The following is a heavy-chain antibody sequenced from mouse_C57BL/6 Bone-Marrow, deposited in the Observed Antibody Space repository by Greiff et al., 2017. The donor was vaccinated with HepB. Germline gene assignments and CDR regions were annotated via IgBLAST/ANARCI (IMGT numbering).Heavy chain of an antibody. CDR3: ARVDYDDYGDY. V-gene: IGHV1-59*01. J-gene: IGHJ2*01. CDR2: IDPSDSYT. Sequence: VQLQQSGAELVRPGTSVKLSCKASGYTFTSYWMHWVKQRPGQGLEWIGVIDPSDSYTNYNQKLKGKATLTVDTSSSTAYMQLSSLTSEDSAVYYCARVDYDDYGDYWGQGATPTVSS. D-gene: IGHD2-13*01. CDR1: GYTFTSYW.